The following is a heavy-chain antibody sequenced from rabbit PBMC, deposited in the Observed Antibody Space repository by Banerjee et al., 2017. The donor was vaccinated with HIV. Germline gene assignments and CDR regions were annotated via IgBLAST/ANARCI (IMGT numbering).Heavy chain of an antibody. J-gene: IGHJ4*01. CDR3: ARDLLYTTTSGDYNL. Sequence: QEQLEESGGDLVKPEGSLTLTCTASGFSFSRSYWICWVRQAPGKGLELIACIRTGDGITYYASWVNGRFTISKTSSTTVTLQMTSLTAADTATYFCARDLLYTTTSGDYNLWGPGTLVTVS. V-gene: IGHV1S45*01. CDR1: GFSFSRSYW. D-gene: IGHD1-1*01. CDR2: IRTGDGIT.